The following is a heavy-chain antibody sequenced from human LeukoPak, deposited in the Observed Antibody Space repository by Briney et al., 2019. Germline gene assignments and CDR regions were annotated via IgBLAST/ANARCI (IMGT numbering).Heavy chain of an antibody. D-gene: IGHD2-21*01. J-gene: IGHJ4*02. V-gene: IGHV3-53*01. CDR2: IYSGGST. CDR1: GFTVSSNY. Sequence: GGSLRVSCAASGFTVSSNYMSWVRQAPGKGLEWVSVIYSGGSTYYADFVKGRFTISRDDSKNTLYLQMNSLRAEDTAVYYCATELGESDYWGQGTLVTVSS. CDR3: ATELGESDY.